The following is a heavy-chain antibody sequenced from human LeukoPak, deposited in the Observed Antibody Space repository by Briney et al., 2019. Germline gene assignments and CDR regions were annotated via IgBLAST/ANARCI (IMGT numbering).Heavy chain of an antibody. Sequence: GASVKVSCKASGYTFTSYGISWVRQAPGQGLEWMGWISAYNSNTNYAQKLQGRVTMTTDTSTSTAYMELRSLRSDDTAVYYCARGGYCSGGSCYPLYYYYYGMDVWGQGTTVTVSS. J-gene: IGHJ6*02. D-gene: IGHD2-15*01. CDR3: ARGGYCSGGSCYPLYYYYYGMDV. CDR1: GYTFTSYG. CDR2: ISAYNSNT. V-gene: IGHV1-18*01.